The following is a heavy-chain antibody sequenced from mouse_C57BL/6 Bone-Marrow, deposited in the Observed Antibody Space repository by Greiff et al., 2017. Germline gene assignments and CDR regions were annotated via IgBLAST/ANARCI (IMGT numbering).Heavy chain of an antibody. V-gene: IGHV1-64*01. Sequence: VQLQQSGAELVKPGASVKLSCKASGYTFTSYWMHWVKQRPGQGLEWIGMIHPNSGSTNYNEKFKSKATLTVDKSSSTAYMQLSILTSEDSTVYYCARPLYYYGSSPFADWGQGTLVTVSA. D-gene: IGHD1-1*01. J-gene: IGHJ3*01. CDR1: GYTFTSYW. CDR2: IHPNSGST. CDR3: ARPLYYYGSSPFAD.